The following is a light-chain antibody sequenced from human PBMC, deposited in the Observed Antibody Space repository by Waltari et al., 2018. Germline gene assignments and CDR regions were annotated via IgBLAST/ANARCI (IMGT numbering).Light chain of an antibody. J-gene: IGKJ3*01. CDR2: AAS. CDR3: QQLNSYLLT. CDR1: QGISSY. Sequence: IQLTQSPSSLSASVGDRVTITCRASQGISSYLAWYQQKPGKDPKLLIYAASTLQSGVPSRFSGSGSGTDFTLTISSLQPEDFATYYCQQLNSYLLTFGPGTKVDIK. V-gene: IGKV1-9*01.